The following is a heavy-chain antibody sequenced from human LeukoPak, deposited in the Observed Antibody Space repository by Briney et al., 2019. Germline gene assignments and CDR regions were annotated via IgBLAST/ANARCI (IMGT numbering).Heavy chain of an antibody. Sequence: RASVKVSCKASGYTFTGYYMHWVRQAPGQGLEWMGWINPNSGGTNYAQKFQGRVTMTRDTSISTAYMELSRLRSDDTAVYYCAREGHSSSWYGFDPWGQGTLVTVSS. CDR3: AREGHSSSWYGFDP. J-gene: IGHJ5*02. D-gene: IGHD6-13*01. CDR2: INPNSGGT. V-gene: IGHV1-2*02. CDR1: GYTFTGYY.